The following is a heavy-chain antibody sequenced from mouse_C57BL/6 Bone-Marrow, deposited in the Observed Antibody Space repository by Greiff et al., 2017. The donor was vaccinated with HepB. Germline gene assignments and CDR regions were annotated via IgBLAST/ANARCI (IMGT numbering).Heavy chain of an antibody. V-gene: IGHV3-6*01. D-gene: IGHD1-1*01. CDR2: ISYDGSN. Sequence: EVKLVESGPGLVKPSQSLSLTCSVTGYSITSGYYWNWIRQFPGNKLEWMGYISYDGSNNYNPSLKNRISITRDTSKNQFFLKLNSVTTEDTATYYCARILGYGSSYWYFDVWGTGTTVTVSS. J-gene: IGHJ1*03. CDR1: GYSITSGYY. CDR3: ARILGYGSSYWYFDV.